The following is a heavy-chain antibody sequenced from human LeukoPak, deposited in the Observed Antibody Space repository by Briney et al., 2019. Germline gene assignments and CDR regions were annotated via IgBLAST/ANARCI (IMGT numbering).Heavy chain of an antibody. CDR1: GDSIGSYY. CDR3: ARDPYYDILTGYLIRGTFDI. J-gene: IGHJ3*02. CDR2: MYTSGTT. V-gene: IGHV4-4*07. D-gene: IGHD3-9*01. Sequence: PSETLSLTCTVSGDSIGSYYWSWIRQSAGKGLEWIGRMYTSGTTDYNPSLKSRVTMSVDTSKNQFSLKLNSVTAADTAVYYRARDPYYDILTGYLIRGTFDIWGLGTMVTVSS.